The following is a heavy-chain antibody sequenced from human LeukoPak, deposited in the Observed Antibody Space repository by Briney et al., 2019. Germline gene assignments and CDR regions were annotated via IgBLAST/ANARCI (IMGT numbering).Heavy chain of an antibody. J-gene: IGHJ4*02. CDR2: INSSGSTI. CDR1: GFTFSDYY. V-gene: IGHV3-11*01. CDR3: ARDMRGGYNSFDY. D-gene: IGHD5-24*01. Sequence: PWGSLSFSCAASGFTFSDYYMSWIPQAPGQGLEWVSYINSSGSTISHADSVRGPFTISRDNAKNSLYLQMNSQRAEDTAVYYCARDMRGGYNSFDYWGQGTLVTVSS.